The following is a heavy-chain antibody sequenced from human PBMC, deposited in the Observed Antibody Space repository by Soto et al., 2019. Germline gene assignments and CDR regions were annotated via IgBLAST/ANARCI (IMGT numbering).Heavy chain of an antibody. CDR2: TYYRSKWYN. V-gene: IGHV6-1*01. D-gene: IGHD5-12*01. CDR3: ARAIDGSGYESYYYYYGMDV. CDR1: GDSVSSNSAA. J-gene: IGHJ6*02. Sequence: PSQTLSLTCAISGDSVSSNSAAWNWIRQSPSRGLEWLGRTYYRSKWYNDYAVSVKSRITINPDTSKNQFSLQLNSVTPEDTAVYYCARAIDGSGYESYYYYYGMDVWGQGTTVTVSS.